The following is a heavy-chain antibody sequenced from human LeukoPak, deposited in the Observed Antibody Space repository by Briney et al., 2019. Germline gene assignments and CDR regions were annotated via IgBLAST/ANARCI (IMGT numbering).Heavy chain of an antibody. CDR2: IKQDGSEK. D-gene: IGHD6-13*01. CDR1: GFTFSSYW. Sequence: GGSLRLSCAASGFTFSSYWMSWVRQAPGKGLEWVVNIKQDGSEKNYVGSVKGRFTISRDNAKNSLYLQMNSLRAEDTAVYYCMRQGSAASFWGQGTLVTVSS. V-gene: IGHV3-7*01. CDR3: MRQGSAASF. J-gene: IGHJ4*02.